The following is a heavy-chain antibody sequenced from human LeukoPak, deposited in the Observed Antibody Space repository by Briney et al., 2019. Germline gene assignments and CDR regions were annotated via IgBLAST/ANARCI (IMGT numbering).Heavy chain of an antibody. CDR3: ARTYYYDSSGLSFHL. D-gene: IGHD3-22*01. CDR2: ISGSGGRT. Sequence: GGSLRLSCAASGFTFSSYAMSWVRQAPGKGLEWVSSISGSGGRTYYADSVKGRFTISRDNSKNTLYLQTNSLRAEDTAVYHCARTYYYDSSGLSFHLWGQGTLVTVSS. J-gene: IGHJ4*02. CDR1: GFTFSSYA. V-gene: IGHV3-23*01.